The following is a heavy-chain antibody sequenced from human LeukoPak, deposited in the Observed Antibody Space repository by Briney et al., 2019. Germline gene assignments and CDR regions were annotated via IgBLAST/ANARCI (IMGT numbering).Heavy chain of an antibody. CDR1: GYTFTGYY. CDR3: AREPQTYYYDSIGWAFRWFDP. J-gene: IGHJ5*02. D-gene: IGHD3-22*01. CDR2: INPNSGGT. Sequence: ASVKVSCKASGYTFTGYYMHWGRQAPGQGLEWMGWINPNSGGTNYAQKFQGRVTMTRDTSISTAYMELSRLRSDDTAVYYCAREPQTYYYDSIGWAFRWFDPWGQGTLVTVSS. V-gene: IGHV1-2*02.